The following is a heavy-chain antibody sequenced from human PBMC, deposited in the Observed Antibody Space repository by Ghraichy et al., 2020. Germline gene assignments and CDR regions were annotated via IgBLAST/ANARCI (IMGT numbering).Heavy chain of an antibody. D-gene: IGHD2-2*01. CDR2: IWYDGSNK. CDR1: GFTFSSYG. Sequence: SLRLSCAASGFTFSSYGMHWVRQAPGKGLEWVAVIWYDGSNKYYADSVKGRFTISRDNSKNTLYLQMNSLRAEDTAVYYCARDCSSTSCYYYYGMDVWGQGTTVTVSS. J-gene: IGHJ6*02. CDR3: ARDCSSTSCYYYYGMDV. V-gene: IGHV3-33*01.